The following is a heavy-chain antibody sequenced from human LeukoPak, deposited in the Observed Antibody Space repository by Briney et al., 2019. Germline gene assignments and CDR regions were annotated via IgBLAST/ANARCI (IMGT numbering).Heavy chain of an antibody. D-gene: IGHD3-22*01. CDR1: GGSISSYY. V-gene: IGHV4-59*01. J-gene: IGHJ4*02. Sequence: PSETLSLTCTASGGSISSYYWSWIRQPPGKGLEWIGYIYYSGSTNYNPSLKSRVTISVDTSKNQFSLKLSSVTAADTAVYYCARGYYYDSSGYYYFDYWGQGTLVTVSS. CDR3: ARGYYYDSSGYYYFDY. CDR2: IYYSGST.